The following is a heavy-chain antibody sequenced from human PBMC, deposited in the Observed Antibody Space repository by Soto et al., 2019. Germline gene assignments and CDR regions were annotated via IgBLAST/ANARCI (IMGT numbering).Heavy chain of an antibody. Sequence: SETLSLTCPVSGGSISSYYWSWIRQPPGKGLEWIGEIYYTGSTNYNPSLKTRVTISVDKSSNQFSLKLTSVTAADTAMYYCATLPPRIVVVLSEFPTWGQGSQVTVSS. CDR1: GGSISSYY. V-gene: IGHV4-59*12. D-gene: IGHD2-21*01. CDR2: IYYTGST. J-gene: IGHJ5*02. CDR3: ATLPPRIVVVLSEFPT.